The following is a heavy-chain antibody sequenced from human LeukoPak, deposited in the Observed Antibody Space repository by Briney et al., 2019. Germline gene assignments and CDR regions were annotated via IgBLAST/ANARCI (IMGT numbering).Heavy chain of an antibody. CDR2: INHSGST. J-gene: IGHJ4*02. CDR3: ARESWDTMVRGAVFDN. CDR1: GGSFSGYY. Sequence: TSETLSLTCADYGGSFSGYYWSWIRQPPGKGLQWIGEINHSGSTNYNPSLKSRVTISVDTSRNQFSLSLRSVTAADSAVYYCARESWDTMVRGAVFDNWGQGTVVTVSS. D-gene: IGHD3-10*01. V-gene: IGHV4-34*01.